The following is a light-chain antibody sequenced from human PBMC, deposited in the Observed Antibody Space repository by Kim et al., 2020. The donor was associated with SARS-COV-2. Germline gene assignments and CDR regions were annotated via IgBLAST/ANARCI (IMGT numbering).Light chain of an antibody. J-gene: IGLJ3*02. V-gene: IGLV2-14*03. Sequence: QSALTQPASVSGSPGQSITISCTGSSSDVGGYNSVSWYQQHPGKAPKLIIYDVSNRPSGVSNRFSGSKSGDTASLIISGLQSEDEADYYCSSYTISTTLVFGGGTKLTVL. CDR3: SSYTISTTLV. CDR2: DVS. CDR1: SSDVGGYNS.